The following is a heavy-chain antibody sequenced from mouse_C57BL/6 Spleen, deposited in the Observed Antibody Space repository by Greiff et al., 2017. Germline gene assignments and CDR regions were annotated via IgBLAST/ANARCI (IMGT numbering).Heavy chain of an antibody. V-gene: IGHV1-26*01. J-gene: IGHJ2*01. CDR3: ALHYFDY. CDR2: INPNNGGT. CDR1: GYTFTDYY. Sequence: EVQLQQSGPELVKPGASVKISCKASGYTFTDYYMNWVKQSHGKSLEWIGDINPNNGGTTYNQKFKGKATLTVDKSSSTAYMVLRSLTSEDSAVYYCALHYFDYWGHGTTLTVSS.